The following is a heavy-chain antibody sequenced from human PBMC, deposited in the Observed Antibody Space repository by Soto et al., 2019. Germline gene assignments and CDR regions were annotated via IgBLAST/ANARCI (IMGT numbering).Heavy chain of an antibody. J-gene: IGHJ3*02. CDR1: ALTFSSYW. D-gene: IGHD2-15*01. V-gene: IGHV3-7*01. CDR2: TKQDGSEK. CDR3: ARVSRDIVVVVAATPVDAFDI. Sequence: GGFLRLTCAASALTFSSYWMSWVRQAPGKGLEWVTTTKQDGSEKYYVDSVKGRFTISRDNAKNSLYLQMNSLRAEDTAVYYCARVSRDIVVVVAATPVDAFDIWGQGIIVTLSS.